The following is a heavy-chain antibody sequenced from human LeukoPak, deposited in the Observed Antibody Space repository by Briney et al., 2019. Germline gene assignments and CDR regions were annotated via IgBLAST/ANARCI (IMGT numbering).Heavy chain of an antibody. J-gene: IGHJ4*02. CDR1: GFTFSSYA. CDR3: AKRGRFLEWLTNYFDY. Sequence: GGSLRLSCAASGFTFSSYAMSWVRQAPGKGLEWVSAISGSGGSTYYADSVKGRFTISRDNSKNTLYLQVNSLRAEDTAVYYCAKRGRFLEWLTNYFDYWGQGTLVTVSS. D-gene: IGHD3-3*01. CDR2: ISGSGGST. V-gene: IGHV3-23*01.